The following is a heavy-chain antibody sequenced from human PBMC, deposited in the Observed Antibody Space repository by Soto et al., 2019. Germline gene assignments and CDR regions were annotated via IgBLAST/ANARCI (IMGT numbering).Heavy chain of an antibody. V-gene: IGHV4-31*02. D-gene: IGHD4-17*01. J-gene: IGHJ4*02. Sequence: WTWIRQSPGKGLEWIGYIYYSGSTFYNPSLKSRVSISVDTSKYQFSLNLSSVTAADTAVYYCARGLSVTLFDYWGQGTLVTVSS. CDR2: IYYSGST. CDR3: ARGLSVTLFDY.